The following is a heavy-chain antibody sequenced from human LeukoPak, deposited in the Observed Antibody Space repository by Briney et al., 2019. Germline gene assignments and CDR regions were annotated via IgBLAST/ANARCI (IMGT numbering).Heavy chain of an antibody. D-gene: IGHD3-22*01. V-gene: IGHV3-23*01. CDR1: GFTFSSYA. Sequence: GGSLRLSCAASGFTFSSYAMSWVRQAPGKGLEWVSAISGSGGSTYSADSVKGRFTISRDNSKNTLYLQMNSLRAEDTAVYYCAKVGWPPHDNDYRGQGTLVTVSS. CDR3: AKVGWPPHDNDY. J-gene: IGHJ4*02. CDR2: ISGSGGST.